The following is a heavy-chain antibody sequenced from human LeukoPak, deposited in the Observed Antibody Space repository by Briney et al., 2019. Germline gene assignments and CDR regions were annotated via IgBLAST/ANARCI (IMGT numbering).Heavy chain of an antibody. CDR3: ARYIAAHQNWFDP. CDR2: INHSGST. V-gene: IGHV4-34*01. D-gene: IGHD6-6*01. Sequence: SETLSLTCAVYGGSFSGYYWSWIRQPPGKGLEWSGEINHSGSTNYNPSLKSRVTISVDTSKNQFSLKLSSVTAADTAVYYCARYIAAHQNWFDPWGEGTLVTVSS. CDR1: GGSFSGYY. J-gene: IGHJ5*02.